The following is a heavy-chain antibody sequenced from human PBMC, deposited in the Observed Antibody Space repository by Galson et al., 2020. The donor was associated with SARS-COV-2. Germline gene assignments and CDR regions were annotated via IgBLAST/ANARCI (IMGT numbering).Heavy chain of an antibody. V-gene: IGHV3-9*01. J-gene: IGHJ5*02. CDR2: IRWNSGSI. Sequence: GGSLRLSCASSGFTFANFAMHWVRQAPGKGLEWVSGIRWNSGSIGYEYSVQGRFTISSDNANTSLYLQMHSLRAEDTALYYCAKDGGEGFSNWVDPWGKGTLVTVSS. D-gene: IGHD4-17*01. CDR3: AKDGGEGFSNWVDP. CDR1: GFTFANFA.